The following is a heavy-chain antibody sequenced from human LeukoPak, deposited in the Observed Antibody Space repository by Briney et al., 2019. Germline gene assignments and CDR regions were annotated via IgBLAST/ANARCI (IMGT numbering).Heavy chain of an antibody. CDR1: GGSFSGYY. CDR3: ARRKHLVRWAPLHNWFDP. J-gene: IGHJ5*02. Sequence: SETLSLTCAVYGGSFSGYYWSWIRQPPGKGLEWIGEINHSGSTNYNPSLKSRVTISVDTSKNQFSLKLSSVTAADTAVYYCARRKHLVRWAPLHNWFDPWGQGTLVTVSS. D-gene: IGHD6-6*01. V-gene: IGHV4-34*01. CDR2: INHSGST.